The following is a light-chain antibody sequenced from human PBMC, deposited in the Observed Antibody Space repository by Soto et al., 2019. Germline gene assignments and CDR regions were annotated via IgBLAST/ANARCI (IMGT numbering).Light chain of an antibody. J-gene: IGKJ2*01. CDR1: QRVLYSSNNKNY. CDR2: WAS. CDR3: QQYYSSPYT. Sequence: DIVMTQSPDSLAVSLGERATINCKSSQRVLYSSNNKNYLAWYQQKPGPAPKLLIYWASTRESGVPDRFSGSGSGTDFPLTISSLQAEDVAVYYCQQYYSSPYTFGQGTKLEIK. V-gene: IGKV4-1*01.